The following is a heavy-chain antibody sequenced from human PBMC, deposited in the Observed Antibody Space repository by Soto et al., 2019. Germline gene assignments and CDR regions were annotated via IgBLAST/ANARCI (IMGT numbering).Heavy chain of an antibody. CDR1: GGFVSSASYF. CDR2: VYYTATT. Sequence: QVQLQESGPGLVKPSETLSLTCTVSGGFVSSASYFWSWIRQPPGKEMEFIAYVYYTATTKYSPSLKSRASISLDTSKNQFAGNLSSVTTSDTSIYYCARMTFVEVPYWFDPWGQGILRTVS. CDR3: ARMTFVEVPYWFDP. J-gene: IGHJ5*02. D-gene: IGHD2-15*01. V-gene: IGHV4-61*01.